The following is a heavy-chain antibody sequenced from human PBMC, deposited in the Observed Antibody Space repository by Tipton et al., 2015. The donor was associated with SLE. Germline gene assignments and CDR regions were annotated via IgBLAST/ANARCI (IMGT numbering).Heavy chain of an antibody. Sequence: TLSLTCAVSGGSISSSNWWSWVRQPPGKGLEWIGEIYHTGNTNYKPSLKSRVTISVDKSKNQFSLRLSSVTAADTAVYYCARPAGEVGNAFDIWGQGTMVTVSS. CDR1: GGSISSSNW. V-gene: IGHV4-4*02. D-gene: IGHD3-10*01. CDR3: ARPAGEVGNAFDI. J-gene: IGHJ3*02. CDR2: IYHTGNT.